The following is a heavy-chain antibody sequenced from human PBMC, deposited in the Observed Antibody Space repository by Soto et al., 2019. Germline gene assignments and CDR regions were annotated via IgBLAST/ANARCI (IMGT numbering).Heavy chain of an antibody. CDR1: GGTFSSYA. V-gene: IGHV1-69*06. J-gene: IGHJ6*02. Sequence: GASVKVSCKASGGTFSSYAISWVRQAPGQGLEWMGGIIPIFGTANYAQKFQGRVTITADKSTSTAYMELSSLRSEDTAVYYCARDSIAVAGDNYYYYGMGVWGQGTTVTVSS. CDR3: ARDSIAVAGDNYYYYGMGV. D-gene: IGHD6-19*01. CDR2: IIPIFGTA.